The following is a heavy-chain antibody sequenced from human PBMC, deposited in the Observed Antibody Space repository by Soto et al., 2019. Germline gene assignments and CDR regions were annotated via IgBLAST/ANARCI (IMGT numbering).Heavy chain of an antibody. CDR1: GFTFSSYA. CDR2: ISGSGGST. CDR3: AKDRRDCSSTSCYAADYYYMDV. Sequence: GGSLRLSCAASGFTFSSYAMSWVRQAPGKGLEWVSAISGSGGSTYYADSVKGRFTISRDNSKNTLYLQMNSLRAEDTAVYYCAKDRRDCSSTSCYAADYYYMDVWGKGTTVTVSS. V-gene: IGHV3-23*01. J-gene: IGHJ6*03. D-gene: IGHD2-2*01.